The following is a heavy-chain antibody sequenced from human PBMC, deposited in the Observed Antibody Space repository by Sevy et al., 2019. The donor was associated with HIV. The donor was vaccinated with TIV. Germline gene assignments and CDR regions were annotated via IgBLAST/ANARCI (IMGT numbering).Heavy chain of an antibody. D-gene: IGHD3-22*01. CDR3: ANHASDYDSSGYLERDAFDI. V-gene: IGHV3-53*05. J-gene: IGHJ3*02. Sequence: GGSLRLSCAASGFTVSDNYMSWVRQAPGKGLEWVSVIYSDGSTYYEDSVKGRFTISRDNSKNRLYLQMNSLRAEDMAVYYCANHASDYDSSGYLERDAFDIWGQGTMVTVSS. CDR1: GFTVSDNY. CDR2: IYSDGST.